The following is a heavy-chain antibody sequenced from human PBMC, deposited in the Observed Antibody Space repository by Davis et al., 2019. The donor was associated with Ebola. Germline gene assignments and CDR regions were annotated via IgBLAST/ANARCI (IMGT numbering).Heavy chain of an antibody. CDR1: GYTFTSYA. D-gene: IGHD1-1*01. J-gene: IGHJ2*01. CDR2: IIPIFGTA. CDR3: ARDAARYVADWYFDL. Sequence: SVTVSCKASGYTFTSYAISWVRQAPAQGLEWMGGIIPIFGTANYAQKLQRRVTITTDTSTSTAYMELSSLRSEDTAVYYCARDAARYVADWYFDLWGRGTLVTVSS. V-gene: IGHV1-69*05.